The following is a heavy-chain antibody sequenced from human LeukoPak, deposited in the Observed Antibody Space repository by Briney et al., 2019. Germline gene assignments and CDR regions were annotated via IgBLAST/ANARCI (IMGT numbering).Heavy chain of an antibody. CDR2: ISWNSGSI. CDR1: GFTFDDYA. CDR3: AKDIERYFDWLLAFDY. V-gene: IGHV3-9*01. D-gene: IGHD3-9*01. Sequence: GGSLRLSCAASGFTFDDYAMHWVRQAPGKGLEWVSGISWNSGSIGYADSVKGRFTISRDNAKNSLYLQMNSLRAEDTALYYCAKDIERYFDWLLAFDYWGQGTLVTVSS. J-gene: IGHJ4*02.